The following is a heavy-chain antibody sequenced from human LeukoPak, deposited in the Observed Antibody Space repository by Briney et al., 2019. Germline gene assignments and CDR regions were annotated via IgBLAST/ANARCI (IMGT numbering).Heavy chain of an antibody. CDR2: IKQDGSEK. D-gene: IGHD3-22*01. Sequence: PPGGSLRLSCAASGFTFSSYWMSWVRQAPGKGLEWVANIKQDGSEKYYVDSVKGRFTISRDNAKNSLYLQMNSLRAEDTAVYYCARGSLPDDYYDSSGYFDYWGQGTLVTVSS. J-gene: IGHJ4*02. V-gene: IGHV3-7*01. CDR1: GFTFSSYW. CDR3: ARGSLPDDYYDSSGYFDY.